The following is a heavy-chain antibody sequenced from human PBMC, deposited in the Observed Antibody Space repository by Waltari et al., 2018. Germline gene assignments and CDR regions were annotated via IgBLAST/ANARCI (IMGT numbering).Heavy chain of an antibody. CDR1: GYTFSSYG. D-gene: IGHD6-6*01. CDR3: IRGGPWRLVQGNAFDF. V-gene: IGHV1-18*01. CDR2: ISTDNGNR. J-gene: IGHJ3*01. Sequence: QAQLVQSGPEVKKPGASVRVSCKASGYTFSSYGITWVRQAPGQGLEWLGWISTDNGNRNYSQKLQGRVSMTTATHTTTAYMDLRSLRSDDTAIYYCIRGGPWRLVQGNAFDFWGQGTLVTVSS.